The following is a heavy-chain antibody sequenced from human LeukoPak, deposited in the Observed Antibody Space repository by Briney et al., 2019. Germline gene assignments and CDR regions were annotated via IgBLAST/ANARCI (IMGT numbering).Heavy chain of an antibody. J-gene: IGHJ3*01. CDR2: IYSSGST. CDR3: ARDSHPRGGPWAFDV. Sequence: SETLSLTCTVSGGSIISGGNYWSWIRQFPGKGLEWIAYIYSSGSTSSNPSLKSRATTSVDTSKDQFFLKLISVTAADTAVYYCARDSHPRGGPWAFDVWGPGTMVTVSS. V-gene: IGHV4-31*03. D-gene: IGHD3-16*01. CDR1: GGSIISGGNY.